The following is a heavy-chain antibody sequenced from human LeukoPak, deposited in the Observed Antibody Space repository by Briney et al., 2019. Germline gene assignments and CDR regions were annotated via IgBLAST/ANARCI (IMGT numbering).Heavy chain of an antibody. CDR3: AKRGATTVITSYFDY. V-gene: IGHV3-23*01. J-gene: IGHJ4*02. CDR1: GFTFSSYA. CDR2: ISGSGGST. D-gene: IGHD4-11*01. Sequence: GGSLRRSCGASGFTFSSYAMSWVRQAPGKGLESVSAISGSGGSTYYADSVKGRFTISRDNSKNTVYLQMNSLRGDDTAVYYCAKRGATTVITSYFDYWGQGTLVTVSS.